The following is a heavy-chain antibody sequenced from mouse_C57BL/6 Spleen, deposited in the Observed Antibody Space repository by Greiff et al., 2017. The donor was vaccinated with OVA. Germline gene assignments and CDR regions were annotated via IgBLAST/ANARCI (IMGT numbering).Heavy chain of an antibody. CDR1: GFTFSDYG. CDR3: ARAYGSTFAY. D-gene: IGHD1-1*01. J-gene: IGHJ3*01. CDR2: ISSGSSTI. V-gene: IGHV5-17*01. Sequence: EVQLMESGGGLVKPGGSLKLSCAASGFTFSDYGMHWVRQAPEKGLEWVAYISSGSSTIYYADTVKGRFTISRDNAKNTLFLQMTSLRSEDTAMYYCARAYGSTFAYWGQGTLVTVSA.